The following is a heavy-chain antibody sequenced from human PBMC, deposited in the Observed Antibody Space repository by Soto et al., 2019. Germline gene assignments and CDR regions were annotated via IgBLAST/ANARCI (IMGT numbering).Heavy chain of an antibody. CDR1: GFTFSSYD. D-gene: IGHD2-8*01. Sequence: EVQLLESGGGLVQPGGSLRLSCVASGFTFSSYDMSWVHQAPGKGLEWVSGIDVGGGSAYYADSVKGRFTIYRDNSKNTLHLQLNSLRSEDTAIYYCAKEDDAWTNGHFNVWGQGTVVTVSS. J-gene: IGHJ3*01. CDR2: IDVGGGSA. V-gene: IGHV3-23*01. CDR3: AKEDDAWTNGHFNV.